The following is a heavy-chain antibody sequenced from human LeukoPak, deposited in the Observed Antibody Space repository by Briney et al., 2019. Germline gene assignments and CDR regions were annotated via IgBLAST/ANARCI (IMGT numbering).Heavy chain of an antibody. J-gene: IGHJ4*02. CDR2: MNPNSGNT. CDR3: ARPPSITMVRGVIIGEDY. CDR1: GYTFTSYD. Sequence: ASVKVSCKASGYTFTSYDINWVRQATGQGLEWMGWMNPNSGNTGYAQKFQGRVTMTRNTSVSTAYMELSSLRSEDTAVYYCARPPSITMVRGVIIGEDYWGQGTLVTVSS. D-gene: IGHD3-10*01. V-gene: IGHV1-8*01.